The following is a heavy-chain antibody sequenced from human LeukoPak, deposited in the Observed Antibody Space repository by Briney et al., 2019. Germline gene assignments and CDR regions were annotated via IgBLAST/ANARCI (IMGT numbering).Heavy chain of an antibody. J-gene: IGHJ5*02. CDR2: IYHSGST. CDR3: ARVSGSYYPGWFDP. V-gene: IGHV4-4*02. Sequence: PSETLSLTCAVSGGSISSSNWWSWVRQPPGKGLEWIGEIYHSGSTNYNPSLKSRVTISVDKSKNQFSLKLSSVTAADTAVYYCARVSGSYYPGWFDPWGQGTLVTVSS. CDR1: GGSISSSNW. D-gene: IGHD1-26*01.